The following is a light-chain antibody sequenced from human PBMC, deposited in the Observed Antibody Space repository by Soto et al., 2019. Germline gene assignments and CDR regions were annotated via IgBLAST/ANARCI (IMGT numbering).Light chain of an antibody. J-gene: IGKJ1*01. CDR3: QQGYSTPWT. V-gene: IGKV1-8*01. Sequence: AIRMTQSPSSFSASTGDRVSITCRATQDIGTYLAWYQQIPGKAPKLLIYDASTLQTGVPSRFSGSGSGTDFTLTINSLQPEDFATYYCQQGYSTPWTFGQGTKVDIK. CDR1: QDIGTY. CDR2: DAS.